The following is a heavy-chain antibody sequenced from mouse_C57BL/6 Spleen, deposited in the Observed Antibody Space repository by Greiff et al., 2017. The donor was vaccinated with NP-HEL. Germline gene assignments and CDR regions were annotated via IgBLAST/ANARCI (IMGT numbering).Heavy chain of an antibody. V-gene: IGHV5-16*01. CDR1: GFTFSDYY. D-gene: IGHD2-1*01. J-gene: IGHJ2*01. CDR2: INYDGSST. Sequence: EVHLVESEGGLVQPGSSMKLSCTASGFTFSDYYMAWVRQVPEKGLEWVANINYDGSSTYYLDSLKSRFIISRDNAKNILYLQMSSLKSEDTATYYCARGSYGNYYFDYWGQGTTLTVSS. CDR3: ARGSYGNYYFDY.